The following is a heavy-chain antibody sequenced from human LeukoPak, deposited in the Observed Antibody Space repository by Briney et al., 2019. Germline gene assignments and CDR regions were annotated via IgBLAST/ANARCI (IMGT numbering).Heavy chain of an antibody. J-gene: IGHJ4*02. CDR2: IYYSGST. D-gene: IGHD1-1*01. Sequence: PSETLSLTCTVSGGSISSYYWSWIRQPPGQGLEWIGYIYYSGSTNYNPSLKSRVTISVDPSENQFSLKVASVTAADTAVYYCARRAAYNNYYFDYWGQGILVTVSS. CDR3: ARRAAYNNYYFDY. V-gene: IGHV4-59*08. CDR1: GGSISSYY.